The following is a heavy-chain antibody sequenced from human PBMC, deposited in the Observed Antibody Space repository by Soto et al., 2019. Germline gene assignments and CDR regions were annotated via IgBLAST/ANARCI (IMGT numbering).Heavy chain of an antibody. D-gene: IGHD2-21*02. V-gene: IGHV3-23*01. CDR1: GFTFSSYA. Sequence: EVQLLESGGGLVQPGGSLRLSCAASGFTFSSYAMSWVRQAPGKGLEWVSAISGSGGSTYYADSVKGRFTISRDNSKNTLYLQMNSRRAEDTAVYYCAKDPSRPYCGGDCYSEVGWFDPWGQGTLVTVSS. J-gene: IGHJ5*02. CDR3: AKDPSRPYCGGDCYSEVGWFDP. CDR2: ISGSGGST.